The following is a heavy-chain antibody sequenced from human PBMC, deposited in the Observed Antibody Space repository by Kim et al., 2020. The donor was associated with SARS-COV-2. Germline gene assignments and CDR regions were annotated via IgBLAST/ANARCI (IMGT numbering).Heavy chain of an antibody. CDR3: ARGVVIRAVAGPHYGMDV. CDR2: INTNTGNP. Sequence: ASVKVSCKASGYTFTSYAMNWVRQAPGQGLEWMGWINTNTGNPTYAQGFTGRFVFSLDTSVSTAYLQISSLKAEDTAVYYCARGVVIRAVAGPHYGMDVWGQGTTVTVSS. V-gene: IGHV7-4-1*02. CDR1: GYTFTSYA. J-gene: IGHJ6*02. D-gene: IGHD6-19*01.